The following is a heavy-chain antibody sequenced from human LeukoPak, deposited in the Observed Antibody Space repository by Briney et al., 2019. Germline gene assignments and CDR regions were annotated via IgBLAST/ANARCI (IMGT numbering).Heavy chain of an antibody. CDR1: GFTFSSYA. J-gene: IGHJ1*01. D-gene: IGHD3-22*01. V-gene: IGHV3-23*01. CDR2: IGGSGGST. CDR3: AKGFDSSGSEYFQH. Sequence: GGSLRVSCAASGFTFSSYAMSWVRQAPGKGLEWVSAIGGSGGSTYYADSVKGRFTISRDNSKNTLYLQMNSLRAEDTAVYYCAKGFDSSGSEYFQHWGQGTLVTVSS.